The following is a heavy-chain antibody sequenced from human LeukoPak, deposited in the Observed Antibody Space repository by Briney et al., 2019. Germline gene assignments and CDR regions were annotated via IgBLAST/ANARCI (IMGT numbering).Heavy chain of an antibody. CDR2: ISGSGGGT. J-gene: IGHJ4*02. D-gene: IGHD2-2*01. V-gene: IGHV3-23*01. CDR3: AKDGYCSSTNCYPAPY. CDR1: GFSLSTFT. Sequence: GGSLRLSCLASGFSLSTFTLNWVRQAPGKGLEWVSGISGSGGGTYYADSVKGRFAISRDNSKNTLSLQMNSLRAEDTAVYYCAKDGYCSSTNCYPAPYWGQGTLVTVSS.